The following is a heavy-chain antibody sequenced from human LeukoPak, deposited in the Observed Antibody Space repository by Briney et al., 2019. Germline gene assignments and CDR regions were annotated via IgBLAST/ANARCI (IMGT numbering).Heavy chain of an antibody. V-gene: IGHV3-74*01. CDR2: INSDGSST. Sequence: GGSLTLSCAASGFTFNSYWMHWVRQAPGKGLVWVSRINSDGSSTGYADSVKGRFTISRDNAKNTMSLQMNSLRAEDTAVYYCARDKLRCSSTSCYNFDYWGQGALVTVPS. CDR3: ARDKLRCSSTSCYNFDY. J-gene: IGHJ4*02. D-gene: IGHD2-2*02. CDR1: GFTFNSYW.